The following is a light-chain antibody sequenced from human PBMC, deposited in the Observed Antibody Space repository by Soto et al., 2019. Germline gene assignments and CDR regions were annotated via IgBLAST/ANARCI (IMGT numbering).Light chain of an antibody. CDR2: GAS. V-gene: IGKV3-20*01. J-gene: IGKJ4*01. Sequence: EIVLTQSPGTLSLSPGERATLSCRASQSVSSSYLAWYQQKPGQAPRLLIYGASSRATGLPDRFSGGGSGTVFTLTISRLEAEVFAVYYRQQYGSSPLTFGGGTKVEIK. CDR3: QQYGSSPLT. CDR1: QSVSSSY.